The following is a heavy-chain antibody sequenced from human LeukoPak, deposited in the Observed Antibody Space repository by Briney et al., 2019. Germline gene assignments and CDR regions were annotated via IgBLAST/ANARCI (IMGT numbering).Heavy chain of an antibody. D-gene: IGHD3-10*01. CDR2: INHSGST. CDR1: GGSFSGYY. J-gene: IGHJ5*02. V-gene: IGHV4-34*01. CDR3: ARGPKGGYDGSGSYWRINNWFDP. Sequence: SETLSLTCAVYGGSFSGYYWSWIRQPPGKGLEWIGEINHSGSTNYNPSLKSRVTISVDTSKNQFSLKLSSVTAADTAVYYCARGPKGGYDGSGSYWRINNWFDPWGQGTLVTVSS.